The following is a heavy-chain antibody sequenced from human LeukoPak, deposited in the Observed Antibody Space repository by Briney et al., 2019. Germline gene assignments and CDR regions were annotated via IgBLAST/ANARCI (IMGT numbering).Heavy chain of an antibody. J-gene: IGHJ4*02. V-gene: IGHV4-34*01. D-gene: IGHD3-22*01. CDR3: ARGRGEYYDSSGYVFDY. Sequence: MSSETLSLTCAVYGGSFSGYYWSWIRQPPGKGLEWIGEINHSGSTNYNPSLKSRVTISVDTSKNQFSLKLSSVTAADTAFYYCARGRGEYYDSSGYVFDYWGQGTLVTVSS. CDR2: INHSGST. CDR1: GGSFSGYY.